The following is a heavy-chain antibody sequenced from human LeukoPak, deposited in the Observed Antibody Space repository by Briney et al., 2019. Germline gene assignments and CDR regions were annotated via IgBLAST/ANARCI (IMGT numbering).Heavy chain of an antibody. CDR1: GYTFTSYY. J-gene: IGHJ3*02. V-gene: IGHV1-46*01. CDR2: INPSGGST. CDR3: ATGGYYYGSGSRAGAFDI. D-gene: IGHD3-10*01. Sequence: ASVKVSCKASGYTFTSYYMHWVRQAPGQGLEWMGIINPSGGSTGYAQKFQGRVTMTRDTSTSTVYMELSSLRSEDTAVYYCATGGYYYGSGSRAGAFDIWGQGTMVTVSS.